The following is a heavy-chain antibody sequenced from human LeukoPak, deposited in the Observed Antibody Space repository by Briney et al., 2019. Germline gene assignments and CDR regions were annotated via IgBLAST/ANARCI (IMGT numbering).Heavy chain of an antibody. CDR2: MNPNSGNT. V-gene: IGHV1-8*01. J-gene: IGHJ6*02. CDR3: ARDFDSSGYYYYYGMDV. Sequence: GASVKVSCKASGYTFSSHDINWVRQATGQGLEWMGWMNPNSGNTGYAQKFQGRVTMTRDTSTSTVYMELSSLRSEDTAVYYCARDFDSSGYYYYYGMDVWGQGTTVTVSS. D-gene: IGHD3-22*01. CDR1: GYTFSSHD.